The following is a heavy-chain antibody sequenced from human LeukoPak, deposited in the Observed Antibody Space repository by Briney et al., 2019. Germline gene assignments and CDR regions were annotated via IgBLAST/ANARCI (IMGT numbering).Heavy chain of an antibody. CDR3: ARGGLGESTLYYYYYGMDV. D-gene: IGHD3-16*01. V-gene: IGHV4-34*01. Sequence: PSETLSLTCAVYGGSFSGYYWSWIRQPPGKGLEWIGEINHSGSTYYNPSLKSRVTISVDTSKSQFSLKLRSVTAADTAVYYCARGGLGESTLYYYYYGMDVWGKGTTVTVSS. CDR2: INHSGST. CDR1: GGSFSGYY. J-gene: IGHJ6*04.